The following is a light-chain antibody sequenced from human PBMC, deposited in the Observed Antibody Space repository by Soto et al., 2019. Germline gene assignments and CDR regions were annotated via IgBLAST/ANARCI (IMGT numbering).Light chain of an antibody. CDR3: SSYAGSNNLVV. J-gene: IGLJ2*01. V-gene: IGLV2-8*01. Sequence: QSALTQPPSASGSPGQSVTISCTGTSSDVGGSNYVSWYQQHPGKAPKLMIYEVSKRPSGVPDRFSGSKSGNTASLTVSGLQAEDEGDYYCSSYAGSNNLVVFGGGTKLTVL. CDR1: SSDVGGSNY. CDR2: EVS.